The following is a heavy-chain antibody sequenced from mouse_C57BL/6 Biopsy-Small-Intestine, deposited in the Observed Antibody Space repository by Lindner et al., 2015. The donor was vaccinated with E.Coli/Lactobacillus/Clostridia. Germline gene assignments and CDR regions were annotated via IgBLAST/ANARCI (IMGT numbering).Heavy chain of an antibody. CDR2: INPYNGDT. CDR3: AREDYGYDGTN. V-gene: IGHV1-20*01. CDR1: GYSFTGYF. D-gene: IGHD2-2*01. J-gene: IGHJ2*01. Sequence: VQLQESGPELVKPGASVKISCKASGYSFTGYFMNWVMQSHGKSLEWIGRINPYNGDTFYNQKFKGKATLTVDKSSSTAHMELRSLTSEDSAVYFCAREDYGYDGTNWGQGTTLTVSS.